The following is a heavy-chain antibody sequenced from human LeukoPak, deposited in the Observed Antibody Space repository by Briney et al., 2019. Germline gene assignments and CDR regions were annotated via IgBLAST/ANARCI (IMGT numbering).Heavy chain of an antibody. CDR1: GASFSGYY. D-gene: IGHD6-13*01. CDR2: INHSGST. J-gene: IGHJ4*02. Sequence: SETLSLTCAVNGASFSGYYWNWIRQPPGKGLEWIGEINHSGSTNYNPSLKSRVTISVDTSKNQFSLKLSSVTAADTAVYYCARGGVAAAGNDYWGQGTLVTVSS. CDR3: ARGGVAAAGNDY. V-gene: IGHV4-34*01.